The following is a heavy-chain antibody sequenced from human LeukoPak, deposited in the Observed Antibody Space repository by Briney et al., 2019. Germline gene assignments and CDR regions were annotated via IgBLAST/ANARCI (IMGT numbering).Heavy chain of an antibody. CDR2: IYGDGST. CDR3: ARVIVATNTFDAFDI. J-gene: IGHJ3*02. Sequence: GGSLRLSCAASGFTFSPYSMNWVRQAPGKGLEWVSIIYGDGSTYYADSMKGRFTISRDNSKNTLYLQMNSPRVEDTAVYYCARVIVATNTFDAFDIWGQGTMVTVSS. D-gene: IGHD5-12*01. CDR1: GFTFSPYS. V-gene: IGHV3-53*01.